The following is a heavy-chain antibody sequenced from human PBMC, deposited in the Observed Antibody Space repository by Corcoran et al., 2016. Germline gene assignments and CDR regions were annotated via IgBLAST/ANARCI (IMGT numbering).Heavy chain of an antibody. CDR3: ARGLDDFWSGYPLGGMDV. J-gene: IGHJ6*02. Sequence: QVQLVQSGAEVKKPGASVKVSCKASGYTFTSYAMHWVRQAPGQRLEWMGWINAGNGNTKYSQKFQGRVTITRDTSASTAYMELSSLRSEDTAVYYCARGLDDFWSGYPLGGMDVWGQGTTVTVSS. CDR2: INAGNGNT. D-gene: IGHD3-3*01. V-gene: IGHV1-3*01. CDR1: GYTFTSYA.